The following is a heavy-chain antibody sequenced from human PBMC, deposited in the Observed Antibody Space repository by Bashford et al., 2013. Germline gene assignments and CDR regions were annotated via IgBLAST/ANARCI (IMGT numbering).Heavy chain of an antibody. Sequence: SETLSLTCTVSGGSISSSSYYWGWIRQPPGKGLEWIGSIYYSGSTYYNPSLKSRVTISVDTSKNQFSLKLSSVTAADTAVYYCASSESGGSGYYYGMDVWGQGTTVTVSS. CDR2: IYYSGST. V-gene: IGHV4-39*01. CDR1: GGSISSSSYY. CDR3: ASSESGGSGYYYGMDV. J-gene: IGHJ6*02. D-gene: IGHD3-22*01.